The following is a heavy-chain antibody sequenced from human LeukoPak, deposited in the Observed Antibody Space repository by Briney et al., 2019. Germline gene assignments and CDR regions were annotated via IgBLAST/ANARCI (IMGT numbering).Heavy chain of an antibody. CDR2: INEDGSKK. V-gene: IGHV3-7*01. CDR3: ASSGSYRFDY. J-gene: IGHJ4*02. CDR1: GFVFSGYW. D-gene: IGHD1-26*01. Sequence: GGSLRLSCAASGFVFSGYWMSWVRQAPGKGLEWVANINEDGSKKHYLDSVKGRFTISRDNAKNSLYLQMNSLRDEDTAVYYCASSGSYRFDYWGQGTLVTVSS.